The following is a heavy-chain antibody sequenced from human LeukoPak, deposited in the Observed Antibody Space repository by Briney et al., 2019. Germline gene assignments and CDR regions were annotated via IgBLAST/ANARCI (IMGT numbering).Heavy chain of an antibody. V-gene: IGHV3-30*18. J-gene: IGHJ4*02. CDR3: AKEKSSGFNDY. Sequence: PGGSLRLSCAASGFTFSSYGMHWVRQAPGKGLEWVAVISYDGGTQYYADSVKGRFTISRDNSKNTLYLQINSLRAEDTAVYYCAKEKSSGFNDYWGQGTLVSVSS. CDR2: ISYDGGTQ. CDR1: GFTFSSYG. D-gene: IGHD3-22*01.